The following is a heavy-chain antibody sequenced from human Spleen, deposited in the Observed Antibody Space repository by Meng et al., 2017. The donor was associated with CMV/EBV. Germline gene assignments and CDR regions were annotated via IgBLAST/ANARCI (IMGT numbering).Heavy chain of an antibody. D-gene: IGHD3-3*01. CDR2: MSYDGSNK. CDR3: ARDPTSGFSYYYGMDV. J-gene: IGHJ6*02. Sequence: GESLKISCAASGFTFSSYGMHWVRQAPGKGLEWVAVMSYDGSNKYYVDSVKGRFTISRDNSKNTLFLQMNSLTIEDTAVYYCARDPTSGFSYYYGMDVWGQGTTVTVSS. V-gene: IGHV3-30*19. CDR1: GFTFSSYG.